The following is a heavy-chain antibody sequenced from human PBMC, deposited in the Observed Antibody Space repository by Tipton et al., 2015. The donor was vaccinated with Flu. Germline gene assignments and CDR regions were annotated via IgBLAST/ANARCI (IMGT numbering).Heavy chain of an antibody. Sequence: TLSLTCSVSGDSIGRGYCWGWIRQPPGKGLEWIGNICHSGSTYYNPSLKSRLTISVDTSQNQFSLRLSSVTAADTAVYYCARHTGDSVRGVIDYWGQGTLVTVSS. CDR3: ARHTGDSVRGVIDY. J-gene: IGHJ4*02. D-gene: IGHD3-10*02. CDR1: GDSIGRGYC. CDR2: ICHSGST. V-gene: IGHV4-38-2*01.